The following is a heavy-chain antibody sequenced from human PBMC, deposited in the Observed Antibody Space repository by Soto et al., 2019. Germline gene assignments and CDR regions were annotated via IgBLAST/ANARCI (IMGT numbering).Heavy chain of an antibody. V-gene: IGHV1-69*12. Sequence: QVQLVQSGAEVKKPGSSVKVSCKASVGTFSSYAISWVRQAPGQGLEWMGGIIPIFGTANYAQKFQGRVTITADESTSTAYMELSSMRSEDTAVYYCASPPPHHYYYGMDVWGQGTTVTVSS. CDR1: VGTFSSYA. J-gene: IGHJ6*02. CDR3: ASPPPHHYYYGMDV. CDR2: IIPIFGTA.